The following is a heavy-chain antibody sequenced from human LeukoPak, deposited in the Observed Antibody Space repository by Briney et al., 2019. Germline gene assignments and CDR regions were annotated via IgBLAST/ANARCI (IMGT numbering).Heavy chain of an antibody. CDR2: LSGSGGST. CDR1: GFTFNNYA. CDR3: ASHSDRTGFGTSIF. V-gene: IGHV3-23*01. Sequence: QPGESLRLSCAVSGFTFNNYAMTWVPQAPRKGLEWVSSLSGSGGSTYYPDSVKGRFTISRDNSKNTLYLQMNSLRAGDTAVYYCASHSDRTGFGTSIFWGQGTLLTVST. D-gene: IGHD2-2*01. J-gene: IGHJ4*02.